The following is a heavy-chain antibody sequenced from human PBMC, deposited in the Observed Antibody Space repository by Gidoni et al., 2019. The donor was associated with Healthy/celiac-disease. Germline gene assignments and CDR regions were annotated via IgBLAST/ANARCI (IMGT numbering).Heavy chain of an antibody. CDR2: IYYSGST. V-gene: IGHV4-39*01. CDR1: GGSISSSSYY. J-gene: IGHJ6*02. Sequence: QLQLQESGPGLVKPSETLSLPCTVSGGSISSSSYYWGWIRQPPGKGLEGIGSIYYSGSTYYNPSLKSRVTISVDTSKNQFSLKLSSVTAADTAVYYCARGSYYIYYYGMDVWGQGTTVTVSS. CDR3: ARGSYYIYYYGMDV. D-gene: IGHD1-26*01.